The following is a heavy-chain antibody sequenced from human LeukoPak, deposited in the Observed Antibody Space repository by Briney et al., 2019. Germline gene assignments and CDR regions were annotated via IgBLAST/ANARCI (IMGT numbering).Heavy chain of an antibody. CDR3: ANVVGATHTSFDY. D-gene: IGHD1-26*01. Sequence: GGSLRLSCAASGFTFSSYWMSWVRQAPGKGLEWVANIKQDGSEKYYVDSVKGRFTISRDNAKNSLYLQMNSLRAEDTAVYYCANVVGATHTSFDYWGQGTLVTVSS. V-gene: IGHV3-7*01. CDR1: GFTFSSYW. CDR2: IKQDGSEK. J-gene: IGHJ4*02.